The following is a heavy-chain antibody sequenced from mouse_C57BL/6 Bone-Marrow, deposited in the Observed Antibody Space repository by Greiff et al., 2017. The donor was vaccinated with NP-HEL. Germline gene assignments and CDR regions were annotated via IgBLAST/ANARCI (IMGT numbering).Heavy chain of an antibody. D-gene: IGHD2-2*01. CDR3: ARNYYGYDEGRGAMDY. V-gene: IGHV1-54*01. Sequence: QVQLKESGAELVRPGTSVKVSCKASGYAFTNYLIEWVKQRPGQGLEWIGVINPGSGGTNYNEKFKGKATLTADKSSSTAYMQLSSLTSEDSAVYFCARNYYGYDEGRGAMDYWGQGTSVTVSS. CDR2: INPGSGGT. J-gene: IGHJ4*01. CDR1: GYAFTNYL.